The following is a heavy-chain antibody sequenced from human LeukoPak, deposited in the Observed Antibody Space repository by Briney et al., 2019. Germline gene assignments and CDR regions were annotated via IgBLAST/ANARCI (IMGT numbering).Heavy chain of an antibody. D-gene: IGHD2-2*01. CDR3: GKTSYCISTSCYGRYFDY. CDR1: GFTFTSYA. V-gene: IGHV3-23*01. CDR2: ISGGGGNT. J-gene: IGHJ4*02. Sequence: GGSLRLSCAVSGFTFTSYAMTWVRQAPGKGLEWVSAISGGGGNTYYADSVKGRFTISRDNSKNTLYLQMNSLRPEDTAVYYCGKTSYCISTSCYGRYFDYWGQGTLVTVSS.